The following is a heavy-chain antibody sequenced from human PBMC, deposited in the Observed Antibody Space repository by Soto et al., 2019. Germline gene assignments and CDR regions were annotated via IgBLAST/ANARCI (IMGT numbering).Heavy chain of an antibody. Sequence: QVQLQQWGAGLLKPSETLSLTCAVYGGSFSGYYWNWIRQPPGKGLEWIGEINHSGSTNYNPSLKRRVTISVDPSKHQFSLQLSSVTAADTAVYYCARGWGRIFDYWGQGTLVTVSS. J-gene: IGHJ4*02. V-gene: IGHV4-34*01. CDR3: ARGWGRIFDY. D-gene: IGHD7-27*01. CDR1: GGSFSGYY. CDR2: INHSGST.